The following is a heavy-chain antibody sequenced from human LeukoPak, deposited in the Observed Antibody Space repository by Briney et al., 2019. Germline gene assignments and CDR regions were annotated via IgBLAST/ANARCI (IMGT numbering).Heavy chain of an antibody. V-gene: IGHV1-69*13. J-gene: IGHJ4*02. CDR3: ARAAMEYSSSSHLDY. CDR2: IIPIFGTA. Sequence: ASVKVSCKASGGTFSSYAISWVRQAPGQGLEWMGGIIPIFGTANYAQKFQGRVTITADESTSTAYMELSSLRSEDTAVYYCARAAMEYSSSSHLDYWGQGTLVTVSS. CDR1: GGTFSSYA. D-gene: IGHD6-6*01.